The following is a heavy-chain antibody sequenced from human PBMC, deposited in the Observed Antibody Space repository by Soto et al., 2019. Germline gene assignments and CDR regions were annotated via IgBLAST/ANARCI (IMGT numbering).Heavy chain of an antibody. CDR3: ARDRVVVVPAAIHPSRYNWFDP. Sequence: SETLSLTCTVSGGSISSGGYYWSWIRQHPGKGLEWIGYIYYSGSTYYNPSLKSRVTISVDTSKNQFSLKLSSVTAADTAVYYCARDRVVVVPAAIHPSRYNWFDPWGQGTLVTV. D-gene: IGHD2-2*02. CDR2: IYYSGST. V-gene: IGHV4-31*03. J-gene: IGHJ5*02. CDR1: GGSISSGGYY.